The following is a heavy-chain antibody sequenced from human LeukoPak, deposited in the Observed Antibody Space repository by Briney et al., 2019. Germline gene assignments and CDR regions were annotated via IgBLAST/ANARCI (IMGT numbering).Heavy chain of an antibody. J-gene: IGHJ4*02. D-gene: IGHD6-19*01. CDR2: ISTYNRNT. CDR1: GYTFTSYG. Sequence: ASVKVSCKASGYTFTSYGISWVRQTPGQGLEWMGWISTYNRNTNYAQNLQGRVTMTTDTSTSTAYMELRSLGSDDTAVYYCARGIAVAGTSIQFDYWGQGTLVTVSS. CDR3: ARGIAVAGTSIQFDY. V-gene: IGHV1-18*01.